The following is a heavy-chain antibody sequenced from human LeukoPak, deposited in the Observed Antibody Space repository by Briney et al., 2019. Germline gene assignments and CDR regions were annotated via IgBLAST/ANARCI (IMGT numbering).Heavy chain of an antibody. D-gene: IGHD3-10*01. CDR1: GFTFSSYS. CDR3: AKDQQPYNGSGSYLDY. J-gene: IGHJ4*02. Sequence: GGSLRLSCAASGFTFSSYSMNWVRQAPGKGLEWVAFIRYDGSNKYYADSVKGRFTISRDNSKNTLYLQMNSLRAEDTAVYYCAKDQQPYNGSGSYLDYWGQGTLVTVSS. CDR2: IRYDGSNK. V-gene: IGHV3-30*02.